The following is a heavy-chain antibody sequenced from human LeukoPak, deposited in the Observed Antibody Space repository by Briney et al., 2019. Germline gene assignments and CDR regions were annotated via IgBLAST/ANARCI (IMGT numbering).Heavy chain of an antibody. J-gene: IGHJ4*02. CDR3: AQIPSSGKGFDY. Sequence: SGPALVKPTQTLTLTCTFSGFSLSTSGVRVSWIRQPPGKALERLARIDWDEDKFYSTSLKTRLTISKDTSKNQVVLTMTNMDPADTATYYCAQIPSSGKGFDYWGQGTLVTVSS. V-gene: IGHV2-70*04. D-gene: IGHD6-19*01. CDR2: IDWDEDK. CDR1: GFSLSTSGVR.